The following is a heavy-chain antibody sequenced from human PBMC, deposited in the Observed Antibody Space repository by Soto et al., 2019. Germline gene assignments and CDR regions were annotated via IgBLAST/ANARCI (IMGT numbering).Heavy chain of an antibody. CDR3: ARGVGSGTYYNQYNWFDP. J-gene: IGHJ5*02. Sequence: GASVKVSCKASGYTFINYGMSWVRQAPGQGLELMGWINTYSGNTNHAQKLQGRVTMTTDTSTSTAYMELRSLRSDDTAVYYCARGVGSGTYYNQYNWFDPWGQGTLLTVSS. CDR2: INTYSGNT. CDR1: GYTFINYG. V-gene: IGHV1-18*01. D-gene: IGHD3-10*01.